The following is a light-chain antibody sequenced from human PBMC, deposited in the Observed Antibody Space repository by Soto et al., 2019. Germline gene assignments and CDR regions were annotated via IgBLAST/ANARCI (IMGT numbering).Light chain of an antibody. CDR2: AAS. J-gene: IGKJ5*01. CDR3: QQNYITPIT. V-gene: IGKV1-39*01. Sequence: DIQMTQSPSSLSASVGDRVTITCRASQSISSYLNWYQQKPGKAPKLLIYAASSLQSGVPSRFSGSGSGADFTLTISSLQPEDVATYYCQQNYITPITFGQGTRLEIK. CDR1: QSISSY.